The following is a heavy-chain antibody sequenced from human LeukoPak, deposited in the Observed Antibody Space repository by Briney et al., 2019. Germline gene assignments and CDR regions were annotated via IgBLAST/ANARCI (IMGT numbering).Heavy chain of an antibody. CDR2: ISAYNGNT. Sequence: ASVKVSCKASGYTFTSYGISWVRQAPGQGLEWMGWISAYNGNTNYAQTLQGRVSMTTDTSTSTAYMEQGRLRCAGTAVYYCARCLTMVRAHWRSWFYPWGQGTLVTVSS. D-gene: IGHD3-10*01. CDR3: ARCLTMVRAHWRSWFYP. V-gene: IGHV1-18*01. J-gene: IGHJ5*02. CDR1: GYTFTSYG.